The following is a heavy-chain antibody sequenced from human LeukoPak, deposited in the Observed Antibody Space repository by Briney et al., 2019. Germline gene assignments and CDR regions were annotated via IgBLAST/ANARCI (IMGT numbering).Heavy chain of an antibody. V-gene: IGHV3-43*02. Sequence: GSPRLSCVASGLPIADFAMHWVRQAPGKGLEWVSLISGGGVSTFYADSVKGRFSISRDNSKNSLYLEMNSLRTEDAAMYYCAKESGKFDYWGQGTLVAVSS. CDR2: ISGGGVST. CDR3: AKESGKFDY. J-gene: IGHJ4*02. CDR1: GLPIADFA.